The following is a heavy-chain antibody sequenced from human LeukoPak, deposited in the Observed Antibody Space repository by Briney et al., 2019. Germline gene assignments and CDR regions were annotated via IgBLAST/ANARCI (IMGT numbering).Heavy chain of an antibody. Sequence: GASLRLSCAASGFTFDTYAMTWVRQAPGKGLEWVSSISSGGTYIYYAESVRGRSTISRDNTKNFLYLQLSTLRVEDTAVYYCARVRPTGRSRGVVVQWGQGTLVTVSS. CDR3: ARVRPTGRSRGVVVQ. J-gene: IGHJ4*02. CDR1: GFTFDTYA. D-gene: IGHD2-15*01. CDR2: ISSGGTYI. V-gene: IGHV3-21*01.